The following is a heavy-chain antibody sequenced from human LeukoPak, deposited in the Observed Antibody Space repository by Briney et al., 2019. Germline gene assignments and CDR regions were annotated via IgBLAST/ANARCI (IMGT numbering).Heavy chain of an antibody. CDR2: ISAYNGNT. J-gene: IGHJ4*02. Sequence: ASVKVSCKASGYTFTSCGISWVRQAPGQGLEWMGWISAYNGNTNYAQKPQGRGTMTTDTSTSTAYMELRSLRSDDTAVYYCARGVVVAANFDNWGQGTLVTVSS. D-gene: IGHD2-15*01. V-gene: IGHV1-18*04. CDR1: GYTFTSCG. CDR3: ARGVVVAANFDN.